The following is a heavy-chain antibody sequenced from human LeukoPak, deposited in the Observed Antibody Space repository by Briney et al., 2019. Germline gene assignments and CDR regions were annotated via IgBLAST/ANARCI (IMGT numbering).Heavy chain of an antibody. CDR2: ISAYNGNT. CDR3: ARPGYSYAMTDFDY. Sequence: ASVKVSCKASGYTFTSYGISWVRQAPGQGLEWMGWISAYNGNTNYAQKFQGRVTMTRDTSTSTVYMELSSLRSEDTAVYYCARPGYSYAMTDFDYWGQGTLVTVSS. J-gene: IGHJ4*02. CDR1: GYTFTSYG. D-gene: IGHD5-18*01. V-gene: IGHV1-18*01.